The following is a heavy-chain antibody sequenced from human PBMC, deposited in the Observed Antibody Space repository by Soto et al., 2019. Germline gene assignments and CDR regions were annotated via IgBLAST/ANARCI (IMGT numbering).Heavy chain of an antibody. D-gene: IGHD6-13*01. V-gene: IGHV1-58*02. Sequence: ASVKVSCKASGFTFTSSAMQWVRQARGQRLEWIGWIVVGSGNTNYAQKFQERVTITRDMSTSTAYMELSSLRSEDTAVYYCAARSGGMAAPDYYYYMDVWGKGTTVTVSS. CDR2: IVVGSGNT. J-gene: IGHJ6*03. CDR1: GFTFTSSA. CDR3: AARSGGMAAPDYYYYMDV.